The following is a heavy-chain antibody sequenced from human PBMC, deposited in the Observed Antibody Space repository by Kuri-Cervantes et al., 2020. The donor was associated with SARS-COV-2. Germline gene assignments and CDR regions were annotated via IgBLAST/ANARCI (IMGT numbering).Heavy chain of an antibody. CDR3: AKDRFGVRDF. J-gene: IGHJ4*02. CDR2: ISNDGKNK. V-gene: IGHV3-30*18. Sequence: GESLKISCAASGFNFSRTDMHWVRQAPGKGLEWVAVISNDGKNKKCIGSGKGRFTISRDNSQNTLYLRMTSLRSEDTAMYYCAKDRFGVRDFWGQGTLVTVSS. CDR1: GFNFSRTD. D-gene: IGHD2-8*01.